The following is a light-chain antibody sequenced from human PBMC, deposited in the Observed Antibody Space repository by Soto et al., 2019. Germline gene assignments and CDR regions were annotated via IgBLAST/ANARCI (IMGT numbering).Light chain of an antibody. Sequence: QSVLAQPPSAPGSPGQSVTISCTGTTGDISSNHYVSRYQQHPGKAPKLMSYEVTKRPFGVPDRFSGSKSAHTASLTVSGLQAEDEAEYYCSSYAGSENPYVFGTGTKVTGL. CDR1: TGDISSNHY. V-gene: IGLV2-8*01. CDR3: SSYAGSENPYV. J-gene: IGLJ1*01. CDR2: EVT.